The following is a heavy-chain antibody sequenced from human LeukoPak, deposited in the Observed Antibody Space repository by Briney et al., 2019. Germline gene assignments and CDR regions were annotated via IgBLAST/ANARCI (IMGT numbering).Heavy chain of an antibody. D-gene: IGHD6-13*01. Sequence: SETLSLTCTVSGGSISSYYWSWIRQPPGKGLEWLGYIYYSGSTNYNPSLKSRVTISVDTSKNQFSLKLSSVTAADTAVYYCARSRVAAAGGFDYWGQGTLVTVSS. CDR2: IYYSGST. V-gene: IGHV4-59*01. CDR3: ARSRVAAAGGFDY. CDR1: GGSISSYY. J-gene: IGHJ4*02.